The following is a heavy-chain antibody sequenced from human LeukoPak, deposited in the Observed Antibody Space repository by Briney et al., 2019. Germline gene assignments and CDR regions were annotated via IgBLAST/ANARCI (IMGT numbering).Heavy chain of an antibody. D-gene: IGHD6-19*01. CDR2: IYYSGST. CDR1: GGSISSGDYY. V-gene: IGHV4-30-4*01. CDR3: ARVHRIAVAGNQTDY. J-gene: IGHJ4*02. Sequence: SETLSLTCTVPGGSISSGDYYWSWIRQPPGKGLEWIGYIYYSGSTYYNPSLKSRVTISVDTSKNQFSLKLSSVTAADTAVYYCARVHRIAVAGNQTDYWGQGTLVTVSS.